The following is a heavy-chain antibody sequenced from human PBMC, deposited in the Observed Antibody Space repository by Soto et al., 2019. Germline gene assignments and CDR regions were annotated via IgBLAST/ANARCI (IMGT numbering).Heavy chain of an antibody. D-gene: IGHD6-13*01. CDR2: ISYDGSNK. Sequence: PGGSLRLSCAASGFTFSSYAMHWVRQAPGKGLEWVAVISYDGSNKYYADSVKGRFTISRDNSKNTLYLQMNSLRSEDTAVYYCANSSSWYMFDPWGQGTLVTVSS. CDR3: ANSSSWYMFDP. CDR1: GFTFSSYA. J-gene: IGHJ5*02. V-gene: IGHV3-30-3*01.